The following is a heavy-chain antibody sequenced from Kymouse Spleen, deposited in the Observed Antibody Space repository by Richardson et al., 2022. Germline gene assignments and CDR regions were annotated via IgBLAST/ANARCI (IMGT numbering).Heavy chain of an antibody. CDR3: ARDQQWLVPYFDY. J-gene: IGHJ4*02. Sequence: QVQLQESGPGLVKPSETLSLTCTVSGGSVSSGSYYWSWIRQPPGKGLEWIGYIYYSGSTNYNPSLKSRVTISVDTSKNQFSLKLSSVTAADTAVYYCARDQQWLVPYFDYWGQGTLVTVSS. CDR2: IYYSGST. CDR1: GGSVSSGSYY. V-gene: IGHV4-61*01. D-gene: IGHD6-19*01.